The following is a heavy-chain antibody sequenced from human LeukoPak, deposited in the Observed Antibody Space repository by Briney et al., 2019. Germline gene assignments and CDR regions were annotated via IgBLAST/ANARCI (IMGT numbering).Heavy chain of an antibody. CDR1: AFTFSSYS. J-gene: IGHJ4*02. Sequence: GGSLRLSCAASAFTFSSYSMNWGRQARGKGLEWVSSINSSGSYIYYADSVKGRFTISRDNAKNSLHLQMNSLRDEDTAVYYCSRGSGVQVWSSLDYWGQGPLVPVSS. CDR3: SRGSGVQVWSSLDY. V-gene: IGHV3-21*01. D-gene: IGHD3-10*01. CDR2: INSSGSYI.